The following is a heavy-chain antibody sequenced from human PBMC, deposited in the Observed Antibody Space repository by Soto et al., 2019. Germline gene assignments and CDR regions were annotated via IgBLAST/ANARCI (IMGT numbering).Heavy chain of an antibody. CDR3: AKALVVPAAPYYYYYYGMDV. Sequence: PGGSLRLSCAASGFTFSSYGMHWVRQAPGKGLEWVAVISYDGSNKYYADSVKGRFTISRDNSKNTLYLQMNSLRAEDTAVYYCAKALVVPAAPYYYYYYGMDVWGQGTTVTVSS. V-gene: IGHV3-30*18. CDR2: ISYDGSNK. CDR1: GFTFSSYG. D-gene: IGHD2-2*01. J-gene: IGHJ6*02.